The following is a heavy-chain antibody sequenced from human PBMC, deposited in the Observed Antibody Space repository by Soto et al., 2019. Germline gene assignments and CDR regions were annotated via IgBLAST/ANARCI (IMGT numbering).Heavy chain of an antibody. V-gene: IGHV1-69*13. Sequence: GASVKVSCKASGGTFSSYAISWVRQAPGQGLEWMGGITPIFGTANYAQKFQGRVTITADESTSTAYMELSSLRSEDTAVYYCARGPYPPIFGVVSHFDYWGQGTLVTVSS. CDR2: ITPIFGTA. CDR1: GGTFSSYA. D-gene: IGHD3-3*01. J-gene: IGHJ4*02. CDR3: ARGPYPPIFGVVSHFDY.